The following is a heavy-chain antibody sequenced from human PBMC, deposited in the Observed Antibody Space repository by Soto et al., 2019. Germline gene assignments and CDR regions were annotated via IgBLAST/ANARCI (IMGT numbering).Heavy chain of an antibody. V-gene: IGHV3-23*01. J-gene: IGHJ3*01. CDR2: IRGGGDRT. D-gene: IGHD2-2*01. Sequence: GGSLRLSCEASGFTFSSYAMSWVRQAPGKGLEWVAAIRGGGDRTYYGESVRGRFTISRDNSKNTLDLQMDSLRVEDTAVYFCAEPKYSSSWDDAFNVWGPGTKVTVSS. CDR1: GFTFSSYA. CDR3: AEPKYSSSWDDAFNV.